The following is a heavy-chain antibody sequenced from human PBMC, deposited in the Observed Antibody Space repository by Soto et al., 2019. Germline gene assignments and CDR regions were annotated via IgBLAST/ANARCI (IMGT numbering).Heavy chain of an antibody. J-gene: IGHJ4*02. D-gene: IGHD4-17*01. CDR3: ARRPVTYFVDY. CDR2: ISYDGSNT. V-gene: IGHV3-30-3*01. CDR1: GFTFSNYA. Sequence: QVQLVESGGGVVQPGRSLRLSCAASGFTFSNYAIHWVRQAPGKGLEWVAVISYDGSNTYYADSVKGRFTISRDNSKNTLYRHMDSLRAEDRAVYYCARRPVTYFVDYWGQGTLVTVS.